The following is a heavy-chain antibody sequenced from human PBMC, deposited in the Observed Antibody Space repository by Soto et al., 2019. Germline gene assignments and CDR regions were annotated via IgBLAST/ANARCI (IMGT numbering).Heavy chain of an antibody. CDR1: GGSISSYY. CDR2: IYYSGST. J-gene: IGHJ5*02. CDR3: ARHGNTPGYYHFWSGYRIGYNWFDP. Sequence: TSETLSLTCTVSGGSISSYYWSWIRQPPGKGLEWIGYIYYSGSTNYNPSLKSRVTISVDTSKNQFSLKLSSVTVADTAVYYCARHGNTPGYYHFWSGYRIGYNWFDPWGQGTLVTVSS. V-gene: IGHV4-59*08. D-gene: IGHD3-3*01.